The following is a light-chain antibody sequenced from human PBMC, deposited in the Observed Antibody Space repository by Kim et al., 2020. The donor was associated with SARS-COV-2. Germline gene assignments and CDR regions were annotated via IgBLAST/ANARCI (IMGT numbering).Light chain of an antibody. CDR3: SSYTSSSTYV. CDR2: DVS. Sequence: QSALTQPASVSGSPGQSITISCTGTSSDVGGYNYVSWYQQHPGKAPKLMIYDVSKRPSGVSNCFSGSKSGNTASLTISGLQAEDEADYYCSSYTSSSTYVFGTGTKV. J-gene: IGLJ1*01. CDR1: SSDVGGYNY. V-gene: IGLV2-14*01.